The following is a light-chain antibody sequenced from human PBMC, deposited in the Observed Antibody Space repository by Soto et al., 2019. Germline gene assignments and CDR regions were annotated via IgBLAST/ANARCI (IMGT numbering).Light chain of an antibody. V-gene: IGKV3-15*01. Sequence: EIVMTQSPATLSVSPGESATLSCRATQSVNSNLAWYQQKPGQAPRLLIYAASTRATVIPARFSGSGSGTEFTLTSSGLQSEDFAVSDCQQYNNWPRTFGQGTKVDIK. CDR3: QQYNNWPRT. J-gene: IGKJ1*01. CDR1: QSVNSN. CDR2: AAS.